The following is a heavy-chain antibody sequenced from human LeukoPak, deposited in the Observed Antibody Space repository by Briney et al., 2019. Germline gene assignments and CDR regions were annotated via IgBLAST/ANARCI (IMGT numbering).Heavy chain of an antibody. D-gene: IGHD6-19*01. Sequence: PGGSLRLSYTASGFTFSNYALSWVRQAPGKGLEWVVSGSGANTYYADSVKGRFTISRDNSKNTVFLQMNSLRAEDTAVYYCAKDRDPLSSSGWPWAYFDYWGQGIMVIVSS. CDR1: GFTFSNYA. CDR3: AKDRDPLSSSGWPWAYFDY. J-gene: IGHJ4*02. CDR2: SGSGANT. V-gene: IGHV3-23*01.